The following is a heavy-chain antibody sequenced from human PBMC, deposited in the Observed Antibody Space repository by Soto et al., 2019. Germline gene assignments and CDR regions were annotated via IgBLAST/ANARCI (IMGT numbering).Heavy chain of an antibody. CDR3: ARDLREAHSNFDY. V-gene: IGHV4-61*01. Sequence: PSETLSLTCTVSGGSVSSGSYYWSWIRQPPGKGLEWIGYIYYSGSTNYNPSLKSRVTISVDTSKNQFSLKLSSVTAADTAVYYCARDLREAHSNFDYWGQGTLVTVSS. CDR1: GGSVSSGSYY. D-gene: IGHD3-3*01. J-gene: IGHJ4*02. CDR2: IYYSGST.